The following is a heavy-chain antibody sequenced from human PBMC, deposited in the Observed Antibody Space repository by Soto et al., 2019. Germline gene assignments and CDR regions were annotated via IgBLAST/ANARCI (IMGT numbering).Heavy chain of an antibody. D-gene: IGHD2-21*02. CDR3: ARVTNVRGTVVTRLDY. CDR2: ISAYNGNT. CDR1: GYTITSYG. J-gene: IGHJ4*02. Sequence: QVQLVQSGAEVKKPGASVKVSCKASGYTITSYGISWVRQAPGQGLEWMGWISAYNGNTNYAQKLQGRVTMTTDTSTSTAYMELRSLRSDDTAVYYCARVTNVRGTVVTRLDYWGQGTLVTVSS. V-gene: IGHV1-18*01.